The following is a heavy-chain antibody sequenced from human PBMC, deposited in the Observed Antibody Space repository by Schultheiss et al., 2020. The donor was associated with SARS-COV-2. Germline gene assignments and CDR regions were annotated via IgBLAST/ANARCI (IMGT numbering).Heavy chain of an antibody. D-gene: IGHD1-20*01. V-gene: IGHV1-18*01. CDR1: GYTFTSYG. CDR3: ARVSVTTITGMYYYYYGMDV. CDR2: ISAYNGNT. Sequence: ASVKVSCKASGYTFTSYGISWVRQAPGQGLEWMGWISAYNGNTNYAQKLQGRVTMTTDTSTSTAYMELRILRSEDTAVYYCARVSVTTITGMYYYYYGMDVWGQGTTVTVSS. J-gene: IGHJ6*02.